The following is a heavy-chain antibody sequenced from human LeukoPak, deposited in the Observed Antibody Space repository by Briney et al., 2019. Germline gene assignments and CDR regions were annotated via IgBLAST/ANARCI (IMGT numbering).Heavy chain of an antibody. CDR1: GGSISSSSYY. Sequence: SETLSLTCTVSGGSISSSSYYWGWIRRPPGKGLEWIGSNSYSGSTYYNPSLKSRVTISVDTSKNQFSLKLSSVTAADTAVYYCVKNQYISSGFAPYNYYMDVRGKGTTVTVSS. D-gene: IGHD3-22*01. J-gene: IGHJ6*03. CDR2: NSYSGST. V-gene: IGHV4-39*01. CDR3: VKNQYISSGFAPYNYYMDV.